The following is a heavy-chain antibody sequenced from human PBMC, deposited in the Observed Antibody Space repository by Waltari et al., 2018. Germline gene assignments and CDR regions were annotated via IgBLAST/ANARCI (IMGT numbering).Heavy chain of an antibody. D-gene: IGHD1-7*01. CDR3: ATLPIPLELWYFDL. CDR2: LHYGGSS. Sequence: QLQLQESGPGLVNPSETLSLTCTVSGVSISTRRYYWCWIRQPPGKWLDWIGSLHYGGSSYCNPSRKSRVTISVDTSKNQFALKLTSVTAADTAVYYCATLPIPLELWYFDLWGRGTLVTVSS. V-gene: IGHV4-39*01. J-gene: IGHJ2*01. CDR1: GVSISTRRYY.